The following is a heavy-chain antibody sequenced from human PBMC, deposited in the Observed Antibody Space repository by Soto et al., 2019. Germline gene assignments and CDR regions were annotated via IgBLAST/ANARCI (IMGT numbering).Heavy chain of an antibody. CDR1: GGTFSSYA. D-gene: IGHD2-21*02. V-gene: IGHV1-69*01. Sequence: QVQLVQSGAEVKKPGSSVKVSCKASGGTFSSYAISWVRQAPGQGLEWMGGIIPIFGTANYAQKFQGRVTITADESMSTAYMELSSLRSEDTAVYYCARDFSAYCGGDCYSPSLDYWGQGTLVTVSS. CDR3: ARDFSAYCGGDCYSPSLDY. J-gene: IGHJ4*02. CDR2: IIPIFGTA.